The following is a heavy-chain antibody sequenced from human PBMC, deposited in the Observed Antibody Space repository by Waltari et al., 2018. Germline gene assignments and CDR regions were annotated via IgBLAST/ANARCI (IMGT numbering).Heavy chain of an antibody. CDR1: GSTLTELS. CDR3: ATGKYYYDSSGYSSYDY. V-gene: IGHV1-24*01. D-gene: IGHD3-22*01. CDR2: FDPEDGET. J-gene: IGHJ4*02. Sequence: QVQLVQSGAEVKKPGASVKVSCKVSGSTLTELSMHWVRKAPGKGLEWMGGFDPEDGETIYAQKFQGRVTMTEDTSTDTAYMELSSLRSEDTAVYYCATGKYYYDSSGYSSYDYWGQGTLVTVSS.